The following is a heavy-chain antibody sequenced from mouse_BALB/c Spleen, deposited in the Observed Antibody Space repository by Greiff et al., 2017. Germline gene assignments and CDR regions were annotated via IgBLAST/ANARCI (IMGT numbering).Heavy chain of an antibody. V-gene: IGHV3-2*02. Sequence: VQLKHSGPGLVKPSQSLSLTCTVTGYSITSDYAWNWIRQFPGNKLEWMGYISYSGSTSYNPSLKSRISITRDTSKNQFFLQLNSVTTEDTATYYCARGRGSWFAYWGQGTLVTVSA. J-gene: IGHJ3*01. CDR3: ARGRGSWFAY. CDR1: GYSITSDYA. CDR2: ISYSGST.